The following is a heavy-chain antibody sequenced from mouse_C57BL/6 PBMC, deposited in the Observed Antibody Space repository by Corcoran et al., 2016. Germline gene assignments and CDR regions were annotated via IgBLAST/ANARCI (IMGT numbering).Heavy chain of an antibody. Sequence: QVQLQQSGAELVKPGASVKISCKASGYAFSSYWMNWVKQRPGKGLEWIGQIYPGDGDTNYNGKFKGKATRTADKSSSTAYMQLSSLTSEDSAVYFCARSGDGYYYDYWGQGTTLTFSS. J-gene: IGHJ2*01. CDR2: IYPGDGDT. D-gene: IGHD2-3*01. V-gene: IGHV1-80*01. CDR3: ARSGDGYYYDY. CDR1: GYAFSSYW.